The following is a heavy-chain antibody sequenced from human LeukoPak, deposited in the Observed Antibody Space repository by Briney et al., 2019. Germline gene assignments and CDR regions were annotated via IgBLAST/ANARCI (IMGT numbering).Heavy chain of an antibody. CDR2: INHSGST. CDR3: ARDLGGATDY. V-gene: IGHV4-34*01. J-gene: IGHJ4*02. CDR1: GGSFSGYY. D-gene: IGHD1-26*01. Sequence: TSETLSLTCAVYGGSFSGYYWSWIRQPPGKGLEWIGEINHSGSTNYNPSLKSRVTISVDTSKNQFSLKLSSVTAADTAVYYCARDLGGATDYWGQGTLVTVSS.